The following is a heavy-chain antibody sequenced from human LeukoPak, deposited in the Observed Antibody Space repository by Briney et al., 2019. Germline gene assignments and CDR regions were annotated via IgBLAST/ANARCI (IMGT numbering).Heavy chain of an antibody. D-gene: IGHD3-22*01. CDR2: IKQDGSEK. Sequence: PGGPLRLSCAASGFTFSSYWMSWVRQAPGKGLEWVANIKQDGSEKYYVDSVKGRFTISRDNAKNSLYLQMTSLRAEDTAVYYCARSSSVNYDSSGYSALDYWGQGTLVTVSS. CDR3: ARSSSVNYDSSGYSALDY. J-gene: IGHJ4*02. CDR1: GFTFSSYW. V-gene: IGHV3-7*01.